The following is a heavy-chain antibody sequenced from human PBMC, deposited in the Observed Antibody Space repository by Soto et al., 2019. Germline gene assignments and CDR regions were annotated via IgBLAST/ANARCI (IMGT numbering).Heavy chain of an antibody. D-gene: IGHD1-26*01. J-gene: IGHJ5*02. Sequence: SETLSLTCAVSGHSISSGYFWGWLRQPPGKGLEWIGSIYYGGTAYYNPSLKSRVTISLDMPKNQFSLSLSSVTAADTAFYYCARDGSVGTGWFDPWGQGTLVTVSS. CDR1: GHSISSGYF. CDR2: IYYGGTA. V-gene: IGHV4-38-2*02. CDR3: ARDGSVGTGWFDP.